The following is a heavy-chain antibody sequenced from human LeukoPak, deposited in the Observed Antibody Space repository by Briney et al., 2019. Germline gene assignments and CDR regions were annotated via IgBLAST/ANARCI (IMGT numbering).Heavy chain of an antibody. V-gene: IGHV4-38-2*01. D-gene: IGHD6-6*01. CDR2: IYHSGST. J-gene: IGHJ4*02. CDR3: ASNEYSSSSVDY. Sequence: PSETLSLTCAVSGYSISSGYYWGWIRQPPGKGLEWIASIYHSGSTYYNPSLKSRVTISVDTSKNQFSLKLSSVTAADTAVYYCASNEYSSSSVDYWGQGTLVTVSS. CDR1: GYSISSGYY.